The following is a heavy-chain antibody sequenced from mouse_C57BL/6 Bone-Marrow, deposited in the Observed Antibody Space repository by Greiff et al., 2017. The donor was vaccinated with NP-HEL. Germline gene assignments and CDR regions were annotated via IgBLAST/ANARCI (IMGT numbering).Heavy chain of an antibody. J-gene: IGHJ4*01. V-gene: IGHV5-4*01. CDR1: GFTFSSYA. Sequence: EVQLVESGGGLVKPGGSLKLSCAASGFTFSSYAMSWVRQTPEKRLEWVATISDGGSYTYYPDNVKGRFTISRDNAKNNLYLQMSHLKSEDTAMYYCARESLTIVLSSYAIDYWGQGTSVTVSS. D-gene: IGHD2-12*01. CDR2: ISDGGSYT. CDR3: ARESLTIVLSSYAIDY.